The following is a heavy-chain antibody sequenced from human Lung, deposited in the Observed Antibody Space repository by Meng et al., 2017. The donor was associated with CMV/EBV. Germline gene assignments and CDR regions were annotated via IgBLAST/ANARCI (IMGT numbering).Heavy chain of an antibody. CDR2: ISGSGGST. J-gene: IGHJ5*02. Sequence: GGSLRLXCVASGLTFSSHPMTWVRQAPGKGLEWVSSISGSGGSTYSADSVQGRFTISRDNSKNTLYLQMSALRDEDTALYYCARGGPVAGKNWFDRWGPGNXVNGAS. V-gene: IGHV3-23*01. CDR1: GLTFSSHP. D-gene: IGHD6-19*01. CDR3: ARGGPVAGKNWFDR.